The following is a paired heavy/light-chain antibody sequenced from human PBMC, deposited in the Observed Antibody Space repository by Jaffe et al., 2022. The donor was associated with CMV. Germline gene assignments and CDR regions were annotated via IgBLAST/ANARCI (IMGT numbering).Heavy chain of an antibody. CDR2: ISYDGSNK. Sequence: QVQLVESGGGVVQPGRSLRLSCAASGFTFSSYGMHWVRQAPGKGLEWVAVISYDGSNKYYADSVKGRFTISRDNSKNTLYLQMNSLRAEDTAVYYCAKSLRSLAYCGGDCLPNWFDPWGQGTLVTVSS. D-gene: IGHD2-21*02. CDR1: GFTFSSYG. V-gene: IGHV3-30*18. CDR3: AKSLRSLAYCGGDCLPNWFDP. J-gene: IGHJ5*02.
Light chain of an antibody. CDR1: NIGSKS. CDR2: YDS. V-gene: IGLV3-21*04. Sequence: SYVLTQPPSVSVAPGKTARITCGGNNIGSKSVHWYQQKPGQAPVLVIYYDSDRPSGIPERFSGSNSGNTATLTISRVEAGDEADYYCQVWDSSSDRGVVFGGGTKLTVL. J-gene: IGLJ2*01. CDR3: QVWDSSSDRGVV.